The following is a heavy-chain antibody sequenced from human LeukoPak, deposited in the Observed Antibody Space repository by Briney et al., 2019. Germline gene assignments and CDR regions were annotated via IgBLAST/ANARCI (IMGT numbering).Heavy chain of an antibody. CDR1: GYSFTTYW. Sequence: GEFLKISCKGSGYSFTTYWIGWVRQMPGKGLEWMGFIHPGKSDTRYSPSFQGQVTISADKSINTAYLQWSSLKASDTAMYYCARSSEIYGDYSIVNFDYWGQGTLVTVSS. CDR2: IHPGKSDT. V-gene: IGHV5-51*01. D-gene: IGHD4-17*01. CDR3: ARSSEIYGDYSIVNFDY. J-gene: IGHJ4*02.